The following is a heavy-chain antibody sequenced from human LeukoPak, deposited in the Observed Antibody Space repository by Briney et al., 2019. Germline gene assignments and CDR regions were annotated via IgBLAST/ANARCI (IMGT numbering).Heavy chain of an antibody. CDR3: AKGGAGYCSSTSCLYYFDY. V-gene: IGHV3-23*01. J-gene: IGHJ4*02. D-gene: IGHD2-2*01. Sequence: QPGESLRLSCAASGFTFSSYAMSWVRQAPGKGLEWVSTISGSGDSTYYADSAKGRFTISRGNSKNTLHLQMNSLRVEDTAVYYCAKGGAGYCSSTSCLYYFDYWGQGTLVTVST. CDR2: ISGSGDST. CDR1: GFTFSSYA.